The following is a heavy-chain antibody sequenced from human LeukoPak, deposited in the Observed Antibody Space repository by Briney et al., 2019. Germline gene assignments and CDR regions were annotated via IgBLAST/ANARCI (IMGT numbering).Heavy chain of an antibody. CDR2: ISSSSSYI. Sequence: PGGSLRLSCAASGFTFSSYAMSWVRQAPGKGLEWVSSISSSSSYIYYADSVKGRFTISRDNAKNSLYLQMNSLRAEDTAVYYCARDSVERGYSGYGKPFDYWGQGTLVAVSS. J-gene: IGHJ4*02. CDR3: ARDSVERGYSGYGKPFDY. D-gene: IGHD5-12*01. V-gene: IGHV3-21*01. CDR1: GFTFSSYA.